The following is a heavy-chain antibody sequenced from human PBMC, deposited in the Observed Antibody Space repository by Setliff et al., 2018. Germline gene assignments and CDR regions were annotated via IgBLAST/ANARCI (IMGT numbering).Heavy chain of an antibody. CDR3: VRAPVYCSGDCYPRYFDA. Sequence: SETLSLTCAVSGVSVNSLTWWSWVRQTPGKGLEWIGFIYHDGNPKFNPSVNYNPSLKSRVTMSIDKSKNQFSLNLRSVTAADTAVYYCVRAPVYCSGDCYPRYFDAWGQGTLVAVSS. J-gene: IGHJ5*02. CDR2: IYHDGNP. CDR1: GVSVNSLTW. D-gene: IGHD2-21*01. V-gene: IGHV4-28*03.